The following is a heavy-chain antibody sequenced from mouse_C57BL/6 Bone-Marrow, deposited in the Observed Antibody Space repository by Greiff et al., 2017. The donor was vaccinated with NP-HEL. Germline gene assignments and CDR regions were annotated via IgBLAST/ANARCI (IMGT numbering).Heavy chain of an antibody. CDR2: IDPSDSYT. CDR3: ASAQGGLGPYCSFDV. J-gene: IGHJ1*03. Sequence: QVQLQQPGAELVMPGASVKLSCKASGYTFTSYWMHWVKQRPGQGLEWIGEIDPSDSYTNYNQKFKGKSTLTVDKSSSTAYMQLLSLTSLDSAVSYYASAQGGLGPYCSFDVWGTGTTVTVSS. V-gene: IGHV1-69*01. CDR1: GYTFTSYW. D-gene: IGHD4-1*01.